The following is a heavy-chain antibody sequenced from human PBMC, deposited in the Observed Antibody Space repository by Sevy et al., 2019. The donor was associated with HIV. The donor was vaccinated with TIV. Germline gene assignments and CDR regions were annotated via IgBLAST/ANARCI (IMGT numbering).Heavy chain of an antibody. V-gene: IGHV1-69*13. D-gene: IGHD3-22*01. CDR3: SSSYCDSSVYSPLFCYGMDV. J-gene: IGHJ6*02. CDR1: GGTFINYA. Sequence: ASVKVSCKASGGTFINYAVTWVRQAPGQGLEWMGGFIPMFDTTNSAQKFQGRVTLTAGGSTSTAYMELSSLRSEDTAVYYCSSSYCDSSVYSPLFCYGMDVWSQGTTVTV. CDR2: FIPMFDTT.